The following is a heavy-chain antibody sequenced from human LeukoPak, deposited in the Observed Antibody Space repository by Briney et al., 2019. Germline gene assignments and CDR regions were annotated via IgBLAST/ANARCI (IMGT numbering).Heavy chain of an antibody. D-gene: IGHD3-9*01. J-gene: IGHJ4*02. CDR3: ARDSPEYYDILTGYPINPSSFDY. CDR2: ISSSSSYI. CDR1: GLTFSSYS. Sequence: GGSLRLSCAASGLTFSSYSMNWVRQAPGKGLKWVSSISSSSSYIYYADSVKGRFTISRDNAKNSLYLQMNSLRAEDTAVYYCARDSPEYYDILTGYPINPSSFDYWGQGTLFTVSS. V-gene: IGHV3-21*01.